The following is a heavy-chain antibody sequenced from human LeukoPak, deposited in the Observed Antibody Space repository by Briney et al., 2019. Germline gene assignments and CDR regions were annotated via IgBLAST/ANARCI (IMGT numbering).Heavy chain of an antibody. J-gene: IGHJ3*02. V-gene: IGHV7-4-1*02. CDR2: INTNTGNP. D-gene: IGHD3-10*01. Sequence: GWINTNTGNPTYAQGFTGRFVLSLDTSVSTAYLQISSLKAEDTAVYYCAREESGGSDAFDIWGQGTMVTVSS. CDR3: AREESGGSDAFDI.